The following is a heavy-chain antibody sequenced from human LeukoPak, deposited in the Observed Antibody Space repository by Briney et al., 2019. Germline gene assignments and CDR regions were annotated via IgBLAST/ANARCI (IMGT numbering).Heavy chain of an antibody. J-gene: IGHJ4*02. Sequence: GGSLRLSCAASGFTFSNYWMSWVRQAPGKGLEWVANIKQDGSEKYYVDSVKGRFTISRDNAKNSVYLQMNSLRAEDTAVYYCARGYLLGASGYWGQGTLVTVSS. CDR1: GFTFSNYW. CDR2: IKQDGSEK. CDR3: ARGYLLGASGY. V-gene: IGHV3-7*01. D-gene: IGHD3-10*01.